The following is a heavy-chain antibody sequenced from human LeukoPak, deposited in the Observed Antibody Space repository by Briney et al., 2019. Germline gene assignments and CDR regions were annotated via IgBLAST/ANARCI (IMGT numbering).Heavy chain of an antibody. D-gene: IGHD6-19*01. CDR3: AKDREQWLPSGEFDY. CDR2: ISGSGGST. Sequence: GGPLRLSCAASGFTFSSYAMSWVRQAPGKGLEWVSAISGSGGSTYYADSVKGRFTISRDNSKNTLYLQMNSLRAEDTAVYYCAKDREQWLPSGEFDYWGQGTLVTVSS. V-gene: IGHV3-23*01. J-gene: IGHJ4*02. CDR1: GFTFSSYA.